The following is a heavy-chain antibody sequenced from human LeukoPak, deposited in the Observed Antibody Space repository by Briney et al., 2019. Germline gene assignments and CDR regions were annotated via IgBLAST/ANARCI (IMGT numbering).Heavy chain of an antibody. CDR2: INAGNGNT. Sequence: AXXKVSCKASGYTFTSYAMHWVRQAPGQRLEWMGWINAGNGNTKYSQKFQGRVTITRDTSASTAYMELSSLRSEDTAVYYCARVVPAALGTSGAFDIWGQGTMVTVSS. J-gene: IGHJ3*02. CDR1: GYTFTSYA. CDR3: ARVVPAALGTSGAFDI. V-gene: IGHV1-3*01. D-gene: IGHD2-2*01.